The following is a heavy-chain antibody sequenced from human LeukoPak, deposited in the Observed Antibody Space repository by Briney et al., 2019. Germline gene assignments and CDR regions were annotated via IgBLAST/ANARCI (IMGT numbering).Heavy chain of an antibody. D-gene: IGHD4-17*01. CDR3: GQDPNGNYIGAFDF. CDR2: ILGGGGT. Sequence: GGSLRLSCAASGLIFHNYALVWIRRAPGKGPEWVSAILGGGGTFYADAVKGRFTIPRDNSKNTLYLQMNSLRAEDTATYYCGQDPNGNYIGAFDFWGRGTMVTVSS. J-gene: IGHJ3*01. CDR1: GLIFHNYA. V-gene: IGHV3-23*01.